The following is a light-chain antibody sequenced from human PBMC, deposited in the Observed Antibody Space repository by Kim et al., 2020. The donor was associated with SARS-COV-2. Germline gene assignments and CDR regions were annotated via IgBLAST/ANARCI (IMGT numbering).Light chain of an antibody. CDR1: QSVSSSY. J-gene: IGKJ4*01. Sequence: EIVLTQSPGTLSLSPGERATLSCRASQSVSSSYLAWYQQKPGQAPRLLIYGASSRPTGIPDRFSGSGSVTDFTLTISRLEPEDFAVYYCQQYGISPPLTFGGGTKLEI. CDR2: GAS. CDR3: QQYGISPPLT. V-gene: IGKV3-20*01.